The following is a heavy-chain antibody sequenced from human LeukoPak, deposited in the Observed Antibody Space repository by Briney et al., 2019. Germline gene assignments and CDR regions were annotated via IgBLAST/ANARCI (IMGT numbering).Heavy chain of an antibody. J-gene: IGHJ4*02. Sequence: GESLRLSCAASGFTFSSYAMSWVRQAPGKGLEWVSAISGSGGSTYYADSVKGRFTISRDNSKNTLYLQMNSLRAEDTAVCYCAKDLGFLYCSGGSCGYWGQGTLVTVSS. CDR2: ISGSGGST. V-gene: IGHV3-23*01. CDR1: GFTFSSYA. CDR3: AKDLGFLYCSGGSCGY. D-gene: IGHD2-15*01.